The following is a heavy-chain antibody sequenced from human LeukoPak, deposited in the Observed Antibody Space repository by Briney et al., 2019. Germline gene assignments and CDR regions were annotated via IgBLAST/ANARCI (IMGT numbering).Heavy chain of an antibody. CDR3: ARDEEQQLAFDY. Sequence: DSIQGRFTISRDNAENSLYLQMNSLRAEDTAVYYCARDEEQQLAFDYWGQGTLVTVSS. D-gene: IGHD6-13*01. V-gene: IGHV3-21*06. J-gene: IGHJ4*02.